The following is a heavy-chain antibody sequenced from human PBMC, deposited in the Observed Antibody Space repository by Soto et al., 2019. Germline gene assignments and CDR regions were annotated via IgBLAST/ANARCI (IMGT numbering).Heavy chain of an antibody. J-gene: IGHJ6*02. V-gene: IGHV3-23*01. CDR2: ISGSGGST. CDR3: AKGDYDFWSGINYYCGMDV. CDR1: GFTFSSYA. Sequence: PGGSLRLSCAASGFTFSSYAMSWVRQAPGKGLEWVSAISGSGGSTYYADSVKGRFTISRDNSKNTLYLQMNSLRAEDTAVYYCAKGDYDFWSGINYYCGMDVWGQWTTVTVSS. D-gene: IGHD3-3*01.